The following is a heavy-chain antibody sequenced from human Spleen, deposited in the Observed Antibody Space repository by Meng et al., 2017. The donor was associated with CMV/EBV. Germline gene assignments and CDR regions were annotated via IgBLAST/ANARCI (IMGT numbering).Heavy chain of an antibody. J-gene: IGHJ4*02. V-gene: IGHV4-34*01. CDR3: ARTRILWFGGWSDY. D-gene: IGHD3-10*01. Sequence: CAVYGGSFSGYYWSWIRQPPGKGLEWIGEINHSGSTNYNPSLKSRVTISVDTSKNQFSLKLSSVTAADTAVYYCARTRILWFGGWSDYWGQGTLVTVSS. CDR1: GGSFSGYY. CDR2: INHSGST.